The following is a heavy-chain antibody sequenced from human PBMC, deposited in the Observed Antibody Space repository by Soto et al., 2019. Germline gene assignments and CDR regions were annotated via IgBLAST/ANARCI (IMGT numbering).Heavy chain of an antibody. CDR3: AREGGGSYYYYGMDV. J-gene: IGHJ6*02. V-gene: IGHV4-31*03. Sequence: QVQLQESGPGLVKPSQTLSLTCTVSGGSISSGGYYWSWIRQHPGKGLEWIGYIYYSGSTYYNPSLKSRVTISVDTSKNKFSLKLSSVTAADTAVYYCAREGGGSYYYYGMDVWGQGTTVTVSS. CDR1: GGSISSGGYY. CDR2: IYYSGST. D-gene: IGHD3-16*01.